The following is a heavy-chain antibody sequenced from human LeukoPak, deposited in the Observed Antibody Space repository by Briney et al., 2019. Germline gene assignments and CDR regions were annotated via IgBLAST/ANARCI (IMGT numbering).Heavy chain of an antibody. Sequence: SVKVSFKASGGTFSIYASSWVRQAPGQGLEWMGGSIPIFGTANYAQKFQGRVTITADKSTSTAYMELSRLRSEDTAVYYCARERLAQQLSDAFDIWGQGTMVTVSS. D-gene: IGHD6-13*01. V-gene: IGHV1-69*06. J-gene: IGHJ3*02. CDR2: SIPIFGTA. CDR3: ARERLAQQLSDAFDI. CDR1: GGTFSIYA.